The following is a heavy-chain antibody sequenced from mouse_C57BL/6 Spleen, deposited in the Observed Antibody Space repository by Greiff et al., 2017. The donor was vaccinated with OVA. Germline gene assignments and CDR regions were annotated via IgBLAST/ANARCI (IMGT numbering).Heavy chain of an antibody. J-gene: IGHJ3*01. Sequence: EVQVVESGPGLVKPSQSLSLTCSVTGYSITSGYYWNWIRQFPGNKLEWMGYISYDGSNNYNPSLKNRISITRDTSKNQFFLKLNSVTTEDTATYYCARDRDYGYPWFAYWGQGTLVTVSA. CDR2: ISYDGSN. CDR3: ARDRDYGYPWFAY. D-gene: IGHD2-2*01. CDR1: GYSITSGYY. V-gene: IGHV3-6*01.